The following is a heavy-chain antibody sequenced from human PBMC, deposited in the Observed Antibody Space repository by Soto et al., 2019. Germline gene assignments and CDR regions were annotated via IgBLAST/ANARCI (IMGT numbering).Heavy chain of an antibody. J-gene: IGHJ1*01. CDR3: AREENCSDGICYSEYFQR. V-gene: IGHV1-46*01. D-gene: IGHD2-15*01. Sequence: ASVKVSCKASGYIFTAYSMHWVRRAPGQGLEWMGVVNPSGGSTNYAQKFQGRITMTRDTSTSTVYMDLSSLTSEDTAVYYCAREENCSDGICYSEYFQRWGQGTLVTVSS. CDR2: VNPSGGST. CDR1: GYIFTAYS.